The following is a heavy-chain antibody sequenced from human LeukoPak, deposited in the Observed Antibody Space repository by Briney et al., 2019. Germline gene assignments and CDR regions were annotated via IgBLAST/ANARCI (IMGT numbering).Heavy chain of an antibody. Sequence: KTSETLSLTCTVSGGSISSGSYYWSWIRQPAGKGLEWIGRIYTSGSTNYNPSLKSRVTISVDTSKNQFSLKLSSVTAADTAVYYCAREQPPTEFDYWGQGTLVTVSS. CDR3: AREQPPTEFDY. D-gene: IGHD5-18*01. J-gene: IGHJ4*02. V-gene: IGHV4-61*02. CDR2: IYTSGST. CDR1: GGSISSGSYY.